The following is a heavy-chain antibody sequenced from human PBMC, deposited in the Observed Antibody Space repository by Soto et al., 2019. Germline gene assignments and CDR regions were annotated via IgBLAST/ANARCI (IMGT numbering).Heavy chain of an antibody. V-gene: IGHV4-39*01. CDR1: GASISSSSYY. CDR2: IDYSGST. Sequence: PSETLSLTCTVSGASISSSSYYWGWIRQPPGKGLEWIGSIDYSGSTYYNPSLKSRLTISVDTSKNQFSLKLSSVTAADTAVYYCARQENYGGSGSYFDYWSQTTLVTVSS. CDR3: ARQENYGGSGSYFDY. J-gene: IGHJ4*02. D-gene: IGHD3-10*01.